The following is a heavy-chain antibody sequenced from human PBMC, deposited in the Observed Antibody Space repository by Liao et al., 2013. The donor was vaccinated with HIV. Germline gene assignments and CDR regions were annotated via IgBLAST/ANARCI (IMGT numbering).Heavy chain of an antibody. J-gene: IGHJ3*02. CDR2: IYYSGTT. D-gene: IGHD3-10*01. CDR1: GGSISGKTYH. V-gene: IGHV4-39*02. CDR3: ARGPATTGSDIYPGTFDI. Sequence: QLQVQESGPGLVKPSETLSLACTVSGGSISGKTYHWGWIRQPPGKGLEWIGSIYYSGTTYYNPSLRSRVSISIDTSNNHFSLSLLSATAADTAVYFCARGPATTGSDIYPGTFDIWGPGTMVTVSS.